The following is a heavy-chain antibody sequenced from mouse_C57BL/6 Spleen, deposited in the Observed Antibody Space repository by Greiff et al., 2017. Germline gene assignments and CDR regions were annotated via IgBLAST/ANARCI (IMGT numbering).Heavy chain of an antibody. J-gene: IGHJ1*03. CDR1: GYTFTDYY. CDR2: INPYNGGT. CDR3: ARSDYYGSSWYFDV. Sequence: EVKLVESGPVLVKPGASVKMSCKASGYTFTDYYMNWVKQSHGKSLEWIGVINPYNGGTSYNQKFKGKATLTVDKSSSTAYMDLNSLTSEDSAVYYCARSDYYGSSWYFDVWGTGTTVTVSS. D-gene: IGHD1-1*01. V-gene: IGHV1-19*01.